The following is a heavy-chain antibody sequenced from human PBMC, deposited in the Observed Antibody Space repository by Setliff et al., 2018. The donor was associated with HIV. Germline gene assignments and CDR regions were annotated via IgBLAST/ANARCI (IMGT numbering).Heavy chain of an antibody. Sequence: PSETLSLTCTVSGGSISSYYWSWIRQPPGKGLEWIGYIYYSGGSNHNPSLKSRVTISVDTSKNQFSLKLSSVTAADTAVYYCARGYPGIAVAGLSYYYYYYMDVWGKGTTVTVSS. V-gene: IGHV4-59*01. CDR2: IYYSGGS. CDR3: ARGYPGIAVAGLSYYYYYYMDV. CDR1: GGSISSYY. J-gene: IGHJ6*03. D-gene: IGHD6-19*01.